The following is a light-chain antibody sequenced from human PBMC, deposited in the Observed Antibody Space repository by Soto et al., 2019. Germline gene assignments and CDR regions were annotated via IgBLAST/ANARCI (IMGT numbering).Light chain of an antibody. J-gene: IGKJ1*01. CDR1: QIISSY. CDR3: QQSHSIPRT. V-gene: IGKV1-39*01. CDR2: AAS. Sequence: DIQMTQSPSSLSASVGDRVTITCRASQIISSYLNWYQQKPGKAPKLLIYAASSLQSGVPSRFSGSGSGTDFTLTISSLQPEDFATYYCQQSHSIPRTFGRGTKVDIK.